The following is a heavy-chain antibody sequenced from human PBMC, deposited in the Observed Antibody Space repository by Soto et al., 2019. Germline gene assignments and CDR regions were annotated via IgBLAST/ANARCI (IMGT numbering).Heavy chain of an antibody. CDR3: ATSYGSGSTHFDS. Sequence: QVQLVQSGPEVKKPGSSVKVSCTASGGTFNSYTLNWVRQAPGQRPEWVGRVNPIVGMSTSASKFQGRVTLTADKSTNRAYMDLTGLRSEDTVVYYCATSYGSGSTHFDSWGQGTLVTVAS. D-gene: IGHD3-10*01. J-gene: IGHJ4*02. CDR1: GGTFNSYT. CDR2: VNPIVGMS. V-gene: IGHV1-69*02.